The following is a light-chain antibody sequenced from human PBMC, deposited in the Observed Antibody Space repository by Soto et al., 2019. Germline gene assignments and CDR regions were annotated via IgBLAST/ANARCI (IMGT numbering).Light chain of an antibody. Sequence: EIVLTQSPDTLSLSPGERATLSCRASQSVSSSYLAWYQQKPGQAPRLLIYGASSRATGIPDRFSGSGSGTDFTLTISRLEPEDFAVYYCQQYGSSPSWTFGQGTKVEIK. CDR2: GAS. J-gene: IGKJ1*01. CDR3: QQYGSSPSWT. V-gene: IGKV3-20*01. CDR1: QSVSSSY.